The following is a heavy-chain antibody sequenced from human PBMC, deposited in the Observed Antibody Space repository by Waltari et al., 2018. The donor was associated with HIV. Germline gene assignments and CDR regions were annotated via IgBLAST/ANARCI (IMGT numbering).Heavy chain of an antibody. D-gene: IGHD5-18*01. CDR3: ASGYTYGYEIFDY. CDR2: ISAYNGKT. V-gene: IGHV1-18*01. CDR1: GYTLNTYA. J-gene: IGHJ4*02. Sequence: QVQLVQSGGEVKKPGASVKVSCKPSGYTLNTYAISWVRQAPGRGLEWVGWISAYNGKTNYAQKFQGRVTMTKNTSTTTAYLELRSLRSDDTAVYYCASGYTYGYEIFDYWGQGTLVTVSS.